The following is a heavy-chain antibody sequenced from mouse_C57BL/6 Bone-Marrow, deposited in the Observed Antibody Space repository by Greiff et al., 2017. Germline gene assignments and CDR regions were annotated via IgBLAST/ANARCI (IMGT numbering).Heavy chain of an antibody. CDR1: GYTFTDYN. CDR3: ALWLPNYFDD. J-gene: IGHJ2*01. D-gene: IGHD2-2*01. CDR2: INPNNGGT. Sequence: EVKLQESGPELVKPGASVKMSCKASGYTFTDYNMHWVKQSHGKSLEWIGYINPNNGGTSYNQKFKGKATLTVNKSSSTAYMELRSLTSEDSAVYYCALWLPNYFDDWGQGTTRTVSS. V-gene: IGHV1-22*01.